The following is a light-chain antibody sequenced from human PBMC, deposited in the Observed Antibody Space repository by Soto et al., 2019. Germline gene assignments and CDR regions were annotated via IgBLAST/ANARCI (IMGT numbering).Light chain of an antibody. CDR3: AAWYDTLKRYV. V-gene: IGLV1-44*01. Sequence: QSVLTQPPSASETPGQTVSISCSGSNSNIASNTVNWYQHLPGTAPKLLIYYNNHRPSGVPDRFSGSKSGTSASLAISGRQSEEESDYYCAAWYDTLKRYVFGTGTKLTVL. J-gene: IGLJ1*01. CDR2: YNN. CDR1: NSNIASNT.